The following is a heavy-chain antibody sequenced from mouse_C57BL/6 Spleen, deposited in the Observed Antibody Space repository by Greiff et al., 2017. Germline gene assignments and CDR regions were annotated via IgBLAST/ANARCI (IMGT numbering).Heavy chain of an antibody. CDR3: ARSIPYGNYVDY. J-gene: IGHJ2*01. CDR2: IYPGSGNT. V-gene: IGHV1-76*01. CDR1: GYTFTDYY. D-gene: IGHD2-1*01. Sequence: QVQLQQSGAELVRPGASVKLSCKASGYTFTDYYINWVKQRPGQGLEWIARIYPGSGNTYYNEKFKGKATLTAEKSSSTAYMQLSSLTSEDSAVYFCARSIPYGNYVDYWGQGTTLTVSS.